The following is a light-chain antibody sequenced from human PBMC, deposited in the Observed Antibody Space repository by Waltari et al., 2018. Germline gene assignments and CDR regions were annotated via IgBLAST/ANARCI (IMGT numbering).Light chain of an antibody. CDR2: DVS. Sequence: IQMTQSPPSLSASVGDTVTITCRASQSLNTYLNWYQQKPGKAPKLLIYDVSSLQSAVPSRFSGSGSGPDFTLTISSLQPEDFATYYCQQSYSTPRTFGHGTKVEI. V-gene: IGKV1-39*01. CDR3: QQSYSTPRT. CDR1: QSLNTY. J-gene: IGKJ1*01.